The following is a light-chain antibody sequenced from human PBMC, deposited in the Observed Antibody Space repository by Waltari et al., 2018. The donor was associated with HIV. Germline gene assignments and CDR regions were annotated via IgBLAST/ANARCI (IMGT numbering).Light chain of an antibody. V-gene: IGLV1-40*01. CDR2: GNS. J-gene: IGLJ1*01. CDR3: QSHDSSLSGYV. CDR1: RSNIGAGYH. Sequence: QSVLTQPPSVSGAPGQRVTISCTGSRSNIGAGYHVPWYQQLPGTAPKLLIYGNSNRPSGVPDRFSGSKSGTSASLAITGLQAEDEADYYCQSHDSSLSGYVFGTGTKVTVL.